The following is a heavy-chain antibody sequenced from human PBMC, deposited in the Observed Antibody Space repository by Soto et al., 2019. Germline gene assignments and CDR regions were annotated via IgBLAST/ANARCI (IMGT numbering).Heavy chain of an antibody. J-gene: IGHJ4*02. V-gene: IGHV1-8*01. CDR1: GYTFTSYD. Sequence: ASVKVSCKASGYTFTSYDINWVRQATGQGLEWMGWMNPNSGNTGYAQKFQGRVTMTRNTSISTAYMELSSLRPEDTAVYYCARGPPRRSSSWYDYWGQGTLVIVSS. D-gene: IGHD6-13*01. CDR2: MNPNSGNT. CDR3: ARGPPRRSSSWYDY.